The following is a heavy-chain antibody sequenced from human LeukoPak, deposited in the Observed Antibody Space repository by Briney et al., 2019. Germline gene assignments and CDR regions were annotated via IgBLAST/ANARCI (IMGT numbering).Heavy chain of an antibody. D-gene: IGHD6-13*01. CDR2: ISYDGSNK. J-gene: IGHJ4*02. V-gene: IGHV3-30*03. Sequence: GGSLRLSCAASGFTFSSYGMYWVRQAPGKGLEWVAVISYDGSNKYYADSVKGRFTISRDNSKNTLYLQMNSLRAEDTAVYYCATAAAEVDYWGQGTLVTVSS. CDR1: GFTFSSYG. CDR3: ATAAAEVDY.